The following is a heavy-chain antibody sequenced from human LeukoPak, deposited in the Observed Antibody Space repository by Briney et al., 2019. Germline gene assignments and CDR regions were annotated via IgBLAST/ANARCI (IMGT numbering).Heavy chain of an antibody. J-gene: IGHJ4*02. CDR2: ISSSSSYI. D-gene: IGHD6-19*01. V-gene: IGHV3-21*01. CDR1: GFTFSSYS. CDR3: ARASGYVAVAGHLSY. Sequence: GGSLRLSCAASGFTFSSYSMNWVRQAPGKGLEWVSSISSSSSYIYYADSVKGRFTISRDNAKNSLYLQMNSLRAEDTAVYYCARASGYVAVAGHLSYWGQGTLVTVSS.